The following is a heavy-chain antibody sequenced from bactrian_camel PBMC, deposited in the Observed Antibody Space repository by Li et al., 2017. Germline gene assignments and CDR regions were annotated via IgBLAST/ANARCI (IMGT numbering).Heavy chain of an antibody. V-gene: IGHV3S10*01. J-gene: IGHJ4*01. CDR1: GFTIGAYF. D-gene: IGHD3*01. Sequence: VESGGGLVQPGGSLRLSCAASGFTIGAYFMSWVRQAPGKESDWVAGIDSDGSTNYADSVKGRFTISKDDAKNTLYLQMNGLKPEDTAMYYCLADLRSRRLFIKEAAIQEVVALLRPVEYNHWGQGTQVTVS. CDR3: LADLRSRRLFIKEAAIQEVVALLRPVEYNH. CDR2: IDSDGST.